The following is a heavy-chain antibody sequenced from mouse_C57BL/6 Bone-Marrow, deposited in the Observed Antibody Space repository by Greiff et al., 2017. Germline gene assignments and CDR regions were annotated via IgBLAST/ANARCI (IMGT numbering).Heavy chain of an antibody. CDR3: ANRYKECYTMDY. Sequence: VKVVESGPGLVAPSQSLSITCTVSGFSLTSYGVDWVRQSPGKGLEWLGVIWGVGSTNYNSALKSRLSISKDNSKSQVFLKMNSLQTDDTAMYYCANRYKECYTMDYWGQGTSVTVSS. D-gene: IGHD1-3*01. V-gene: IGHV2-6*01. CDR2: IWGVGST. CDR1: GFSLTSYG. J-gene: IGHJ4*01.